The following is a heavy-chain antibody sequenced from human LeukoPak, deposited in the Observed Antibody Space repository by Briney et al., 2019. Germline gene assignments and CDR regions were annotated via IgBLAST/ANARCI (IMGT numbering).Heavy chain of an antibody. CDR3: ARHSSQGDNWFDP. V-gene: IGHV4-59*08. Sequence: PSETLSLTCTVSGGSISSYYWSWIRKPPERGLEWLGYIYYSGRTLYNSSLKSRVTISVDTSKNQFYLKLTSVTAADTAVYYCARHSSQGDNWFDPWGQGTLITVSS. CDR1: GGSISSYY. CDR2: IYYSGRT. J-gene: IGHJ5*02.